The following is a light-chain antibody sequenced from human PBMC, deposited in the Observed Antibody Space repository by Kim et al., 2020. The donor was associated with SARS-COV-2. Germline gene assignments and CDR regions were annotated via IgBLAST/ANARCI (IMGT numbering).Light chain of an antibody. V-gene: IGKV3-15*01. CDR2: GAS. Sequence: PGERATPPCRASQSVSSNLAWYQQKPGQAPRLLFFGASTRATGIPARFSGSGSGTEFTLTISSLQSEDSAVYYCQQYDNWPPRWTFGQGTKVDIK. J-gene: IGKJ1*01. CDR3: QQYDNWPPRWT. CDR1: QSVSSN.